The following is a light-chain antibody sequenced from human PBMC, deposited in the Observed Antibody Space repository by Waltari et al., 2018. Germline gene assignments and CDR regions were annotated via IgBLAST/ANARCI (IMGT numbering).Light chain of an antibody. Sequence: SYVVTQPPAVSVAPGQTARITCGGDKIGSQTVNWYQQKPGQAPAVVVYDDSARPPGVPERFSGSNSGNTATLAISGVEVGDEADYYCQVWEIVSEHRVFGGGTKLTVL. CDR2: DDS. CDR3: QVWEIVSEHRV. V-gene: IGLV3-21*02. CDR1: KIGSQT. J-gene: IGLJ3*02.